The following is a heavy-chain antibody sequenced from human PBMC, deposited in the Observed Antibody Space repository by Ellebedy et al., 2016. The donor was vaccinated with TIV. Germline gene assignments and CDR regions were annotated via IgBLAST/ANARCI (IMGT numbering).Heavy chain of an antibody. CDR1: GGSISSSSYY. CDR3: ARRKSNYYGSGSYPYGMDV. V-gene: IGHV4-39*01. D-gene: IGHD3-10*01. CDR2: IYYSGST. J-gene: IGHJ6*02. Sequence: MPGGSLRLSCTVSGGSISSSSYYRGWIRQPPGKGLEWIGSIYYSGSTYYNPSLKSRVTISVDTSKNQFSLKLSSVTAADTAVYYCARRKSNYYGSGSYPYGMDVWGQGTTVTVSS.